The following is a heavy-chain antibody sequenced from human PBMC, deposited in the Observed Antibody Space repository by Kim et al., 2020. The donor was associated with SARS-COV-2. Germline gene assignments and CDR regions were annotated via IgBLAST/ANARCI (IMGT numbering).Heavy chain of an antibody. V-gene: IGHV4-39*01. D-gene: IGHD6-19*01. J-gene: IGHJ4*02. CDR1: GGSISSSSYY. CDR2: IYYSGST. Sequence: SETLSLTCTVSGGSISSSSYYWGWIRQPPGKGLEWIGSIYYSGSTYYNPSLKSRVTISVDTSKNQFSLKLSSVTAADTAVYYCARPIAVAALYYFDYWGQGTLVTVSS. CDR3: ARPIAVAALYYFDY.